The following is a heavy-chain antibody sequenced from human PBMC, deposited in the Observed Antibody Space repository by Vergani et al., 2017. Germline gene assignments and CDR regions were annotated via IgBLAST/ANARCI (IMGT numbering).Heavy chain of an antibody. Sequence: QVQLVQSGAEVKKPGSSVKVSCKASGGTFSSYTISWVRQAPGQGLEWMGRIIPSLGIANYAQKFQGRVTITADKSTSTAYMELSSLRSEDTAVYYCARVPYYYDSSGYYYYYYGMDVWGQGTTVTVSS. J-gene: IGHJ6*02. V-gene: IGHV1-69*02. CDR1: GGTFSSYT. CDR3: ARVPYYYDSSGYYYYYYGMDV. CDR2: IIPSLGIA. D-gene: IGHD3-22*01.